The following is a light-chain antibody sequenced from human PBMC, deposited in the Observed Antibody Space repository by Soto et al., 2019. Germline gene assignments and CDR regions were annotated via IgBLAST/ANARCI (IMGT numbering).Light chain of an antibody. Sequence: EIVLTQSPGTLSLSPGESATLSCRASQSVRSNYLAWYQQKPGQAPRLLIYDASNRATGIPARFSGSGSETDFTLTISSLEPEDFAVYYRQQRSNWLTFGGGTKVDI. CDR3: QQRSNWLT. V-gene: IGKV3D-20*02. J-gene: IGKJ4*01. CDR1: QSVRSNY. CDR2: DAS.